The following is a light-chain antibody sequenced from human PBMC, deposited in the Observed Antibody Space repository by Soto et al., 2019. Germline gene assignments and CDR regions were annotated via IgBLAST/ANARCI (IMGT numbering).Light chain of an antibody. V-gene: IGKV3-20*01. CDR3: QQYATSPWT. Sequence: EIVLTQSPGTLSLSPGERGTLSCRASQSVSSSYLAWYQQRPGQAPRLLMYGASSRATGIPDRFSGSGSGTDFTLTISRLEPEDFAVYYCQQYATSPWTFGQGTKVEIK. J-gene: IGKJ1*01. CDR2: GAS. CDR1: QSVSSSY.